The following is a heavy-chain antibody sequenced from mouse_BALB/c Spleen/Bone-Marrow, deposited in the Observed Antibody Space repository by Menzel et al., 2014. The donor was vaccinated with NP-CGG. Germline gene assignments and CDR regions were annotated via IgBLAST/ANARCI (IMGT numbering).Heavy chain of an antibody. CDR3: ASYYYGHSFDY. Sequence: VQLQQPGAELVKPGASVKLSCTASGFNIKDTYMHWVKQRPEQGLEWIGRIDPANGNTKYDPKFQGEATITADTSSNTAYLQLSSLTSEDTAVYYCASYYYGHSFDYWGQGTTLTVSS. D-gene: IGHD1-1*01. J-gene: IGHJ2*01. CDR1: GFNIKDTY. CDR2: IDPANGNT. V-gene: IGHV14-3*02.